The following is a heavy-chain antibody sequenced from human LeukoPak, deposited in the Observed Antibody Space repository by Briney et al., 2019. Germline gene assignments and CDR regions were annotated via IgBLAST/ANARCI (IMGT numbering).Heavy chain of an antibody. CDR1: GGTFSSYA. CDR2: IIPILGIA. D-gene: IGHD6-13*01. Sequence: ASVKVSCKASGGTFSSYAISWVRQAPGQGLEWMGRIIPILGIANYAQKFQGRVTITADESTSTAYMELSSLRSEDTAVYYCASGGIAAAGGWFDPWGQGTWSPSPQ. V-gene: IGHV1-69*04. J-gene: IGHJ5*02. CDR3: ASGGIAAAGGWFDP.